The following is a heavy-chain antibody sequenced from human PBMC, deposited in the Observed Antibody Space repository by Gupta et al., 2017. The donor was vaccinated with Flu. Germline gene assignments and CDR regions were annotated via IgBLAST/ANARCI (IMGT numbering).Heavy chain of an antibody. J-gene: IGHJ4*02. CDR1: GFTFSSYA. D-gene: IGHD6-19*01. Sequence: EVQLLESGGGLVQPGGSLRLSCAAFGFTFSSYAMSWVRQAPGKGLEWVSAISGSGGSTYYADSVKGRFTISRDNSKNTLYLQMNSLRAEDTAVYYGAKDSWPHIRNHIEGIAVAGTALSDYWGQGTLVTVS. CDR2: ISGSGGST. V-gene: IGHV3-23*01. CDR3: AKDSWPHIRNHIEGIAVAGTALSDY.